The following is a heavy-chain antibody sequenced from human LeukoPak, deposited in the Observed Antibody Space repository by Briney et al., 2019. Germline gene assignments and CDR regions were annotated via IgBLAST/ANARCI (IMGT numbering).Heavy chain of an antibody. J-gene: IGHJ2*01. Sequence: GASVKVSCKASGGTFSSYAISWVRQAPGQGLEWMGGIIPIFGTANYAQKFQGRVTITADESTSTAYMELSSLRSEDTAVYYCGRAQKLDGHWYFDLWGRGTLVTVSS. CDR2: IIPIFGTA. CDR1: GGTFSSYA. V-gene: IGHV1-69*13. CDR3: GRAQKLDGHWYFDL. D-gene: IGHD6-13*01.